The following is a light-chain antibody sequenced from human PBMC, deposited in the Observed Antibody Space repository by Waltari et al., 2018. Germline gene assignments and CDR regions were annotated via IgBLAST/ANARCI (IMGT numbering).Light chain of an antibody. V-gene: IGKV1-NL1*01. CDR2: AAS. J-gene: IGKJ4*01. Sequence: IQITQAPFSLASSFGSKVTNTCRASQSISTSLAWYKQKPGKAPKLLLYAASRLENGVPSRFSGSGSGTDYTLTISSLQPEDFGTYYCQQYYTIAFNFGGGTKVEIK. CDR3: QQYYTIAFN. CDR1: QSISTS.